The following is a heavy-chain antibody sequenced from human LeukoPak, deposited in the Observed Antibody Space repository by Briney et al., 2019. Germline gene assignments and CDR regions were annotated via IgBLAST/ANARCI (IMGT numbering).Heavy chain of an antibody. D-gene: IGHD3-22*01. Sequence: GGSLRLSCAASGFTFSRYAMSSVRQAPGKGLEWLSFISDSGSDTYYADSVKGRFTISRANSKNTVYLQMNSLRADDTAVYYCAIPDSSGFYFSIRFDYWGQGTLVTVSS. CDR1: GFTFSRYA. V-gene: IGHV3-23*01. J-gene: IGHJ4*02. CDR2: ISDSGSDT. CDR3: AIPDSSGFYFSIRFDY.